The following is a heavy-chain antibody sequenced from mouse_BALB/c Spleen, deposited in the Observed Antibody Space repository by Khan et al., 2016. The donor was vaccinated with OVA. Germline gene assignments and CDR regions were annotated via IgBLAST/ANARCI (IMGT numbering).Heavy chain of an antibody. CDR1: GYTFSSYW. V-gene: IGHV1-9*01. J-gene: IGHJ3*01. Sequence: QVQLQQSGGDLMKPGASVKISCKATGYTFSSYWIEWVKQRPGHGLEWIGQIFPGSVSTTYNEKFKGKATLTAATSSNTACMELSSLTPEDSAVYYCARGVYGVFAYWRQGTLVTVSP. CDR3: ARGVYGVFAY. CDR2: IFPGSVST. D-gene: IGHD1-1*01.